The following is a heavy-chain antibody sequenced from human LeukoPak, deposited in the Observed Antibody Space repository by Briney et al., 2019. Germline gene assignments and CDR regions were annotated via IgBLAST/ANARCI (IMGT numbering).Heavy chain of an antibody. D-gene: IGHD3-22*01. CDR3: ASGEDYDSSGYRYFDY. Sequence: PGGSLRLSCAASGFTFSSYSMNWVRQAPGKGLEWVANIKEDGSEKYFVDSVKGRFTISRDNAKNSLYLQMNSLRAEDTAVYYCASGEDYDSSGYRYFDYWGQGTLVTVSS. CDR1: GFTFSSYS. V-gene: IGHV3-7*01. J-gene: IGHJ4*02. CDR2: IKEDGSEK.